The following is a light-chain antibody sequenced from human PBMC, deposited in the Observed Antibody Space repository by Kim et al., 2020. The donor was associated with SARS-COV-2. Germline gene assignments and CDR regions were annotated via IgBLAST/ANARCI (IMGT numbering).Light chain of an antibody. V-gene: IGKV3-20*01. CDR3: QQYGRT. CDR1: QNVTSNY. Sequence: LSWSPGERATLSCRASQNVTSNYLAGYQQKPGPAPRLRIYGASSRATGIPDRFSGSGSGTDFTLTISRLEPEDVAVYYCQQYGRTFGQGTKVDIK. J-gene: IGKJ1*01. CDR2: GAS.